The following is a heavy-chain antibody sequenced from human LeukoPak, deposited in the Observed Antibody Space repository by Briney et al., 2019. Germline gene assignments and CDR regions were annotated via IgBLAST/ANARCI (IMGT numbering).Heavy chain of an antibody. D-gene: IGHD3-22*01. CDR3: VRGPEYYYDSSSGNY. V-gene: IGHV3-53*01. CDR2: IYTGGTI. CDR1: GFTFSNCW. J-gene: IGHJ4*02. Sequence: GGSLRLSCAASGFTFSNCWMHWVRQAPGKGLEWVSVIYTGGTINYADSVKGRFTISRDNSKNTLYLQMNSLRAEDTAVYYCVRGPEYYYDSSSGNYWGQGTLVTVSS.